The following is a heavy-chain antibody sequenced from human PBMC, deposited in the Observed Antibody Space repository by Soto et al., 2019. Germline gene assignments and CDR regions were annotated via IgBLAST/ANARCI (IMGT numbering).Heavy chain of an antibody. CDR3: ARDGLYCSGGSCYSSTGAFDI. CDR2: VKVDGSEK. V-gene: IGHV3-7*01. J-gene: IGHJ3*02. Sequence: GGSLRLSCVASGFTFRNYWMSWVRQAPGKGLEWVANVKVDGSEKYYMDSVKGRFTSSRDNAKDSLYLQMNSLRAEDTAVYYCARDGLYCSGGSCYSSTGAFDIWGQGTMVTVSS. CDR1: GFTFRNYW. D-gene: IGHD2-15*01.